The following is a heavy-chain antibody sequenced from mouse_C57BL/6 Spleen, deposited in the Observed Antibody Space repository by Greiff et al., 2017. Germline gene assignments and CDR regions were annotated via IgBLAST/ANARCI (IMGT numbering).Heavy chain of an antibody. J-gene: IGHJ3*01. CDR2: IWSGGST. CDR1: GFSLTSYG. Sequence: VQLQQSGPGLVQPSQSLSITCTVSGFSLTSYGVHWVRQSPGKGLEWLGVIWSGGSTDYNAAFISRLSISKDNSKSQVFFKMNSLQADDTAIYYCARGHYYGSSYFAYWGQGTLGTVSA. D-gene: IGHD1-1*01. CDR3: ARGHYYGSSYFAY. V-gene: IGHV2-2*01.